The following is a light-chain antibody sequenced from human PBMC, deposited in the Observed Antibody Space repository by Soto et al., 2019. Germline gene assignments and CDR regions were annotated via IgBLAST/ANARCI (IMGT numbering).Light chain of an antibody. CDR1: SSDIGNYNY. CDR3: CSYAGSFIFV. J-gene: IGLJ1*01. CDR2: DVS. Sequence: QSVLTQPRSVSGSPGQSVTISCTGTSSDIGNYNYVSWYQQYPDKAPKLIIYDVSKRPSGIPDRFFGSKFGNTASLTISGLQAEDEADYYCCSYAGSFIFVFGTGTKVTVL. V-gene: IGLV2-11*01.